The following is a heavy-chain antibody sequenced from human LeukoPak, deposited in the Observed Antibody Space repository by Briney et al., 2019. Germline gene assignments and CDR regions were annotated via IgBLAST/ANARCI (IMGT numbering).Heavy chain of an antibody. CDR1: GYTFTSYY. V-gene: IGHV1-46*01. Sequence: ASVKVSCKASGYTFTSYYMHWVRQAPGQGLQWMGLINPSGDSTSYAQKFQGRVTMTRDTSTSTVYMELSSLRSEDTAVYYCARAASSSGRRLDYWGQGTLVTVSS. J-gene: IGHJ4*02. D-gene: IGHD3-10*01. CDR2: INPSGDST. CDR3: ARAASSSGRRLDY.